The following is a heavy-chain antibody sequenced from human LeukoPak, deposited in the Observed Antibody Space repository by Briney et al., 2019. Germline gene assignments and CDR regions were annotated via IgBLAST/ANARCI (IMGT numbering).Heavy chain of an antibody. CDR2: IYWDDDK. V-gene: IGHV2-5*02. CDR3: PHREVPVYCSSTSCPYWYFDL. D-gene: IGHD2-2*01. CDR1: GFSLSSSGVG. J-gene: IGHJ2*01. Sequence: GSGPTLVNPTQTLTLTCSISGFSLSSSGVGVGWIRQPPGKALEWLALIYWDDDKRYNPSLKSRLTITKDTSKNQVVLTMTNMDPVDTATYYCPHREVPVYCSSTSCPYWYFDLWGRGTLVTVSS.